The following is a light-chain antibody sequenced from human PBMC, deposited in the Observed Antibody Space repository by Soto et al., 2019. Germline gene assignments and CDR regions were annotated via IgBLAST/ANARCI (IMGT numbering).Light chain of an antibody. CDR3: QQYDNWAGT. J-gene: IGKJ4*01. Sequence: EIVMTQSPATLSVSPGERVTLSCRASQSVTTNLAWYKHKPGQAPRLLISGASTGATGIPARFSGSGSGTEFTLTISSLQSEDFAVYYCQQYDNWAGTFGGGTKVEIK. CDR1: QSVTTN. V-gene: IGKV3-15*01. CDR2: GAS.